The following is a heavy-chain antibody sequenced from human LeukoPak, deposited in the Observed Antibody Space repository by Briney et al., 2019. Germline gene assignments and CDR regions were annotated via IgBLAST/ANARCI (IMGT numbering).Heavy chain of an antibody. Sequence: PSETLSLTCTVPGGSISSSSYYWGWIRQPPGKGLEWIGSIYYSGSTYYNPSLKSRVTISVDTSKNQFSLKLSSVTAADTAVYYCASNQWTSWYFDLWGRGTLVTVSA. V-gene: IGHV4-39*07. CDR3: ASNQWTSWYFDL. CDR2: IYYSGST. D-gene: IGHD6-19*01. CDR1: GGSISSSSYY. J-gene: IGHJ2*01.